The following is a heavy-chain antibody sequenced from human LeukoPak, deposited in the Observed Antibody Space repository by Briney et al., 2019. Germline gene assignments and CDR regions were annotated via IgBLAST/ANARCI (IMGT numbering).Heavy chain of an antibody. J-gene: IGHJ3*02. CDR3: ARKVGATRDAFDI. CDR2: IIPIFGTA. CDR1: GGTFSSYA. V-gene: IGHV1-69*13. D-gene: IGHD1-26*01. Sequence: RRASVTVSCKASGGTFSSYAISWVRQAPGQGLEWMGGIIPIFGTANYAQKFQGRVTITADESTSTAYMELSSLRSEDTAVYYCARKVGATRDAFDIWGQGTMVTVSS.